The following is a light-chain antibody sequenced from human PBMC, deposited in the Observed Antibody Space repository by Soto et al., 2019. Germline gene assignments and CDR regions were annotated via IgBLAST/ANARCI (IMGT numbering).Light chain of an antibody. V-gene: IGKV3-20*01. J-gene: IGKJ1*01. CDR2: GAS. CDR1: QSVSSSF. CDR3: QQYGSYWT. Sequence: EIVFTQSPGTLSLSPGERATLSCRASQSVSSSFLAWYQKKPGQAPRLLIYGASTRATGIPDRFSGSGSGTDFTLTVSRLEPEDFATYYCQQYGSYWTFGQGTKVDIK.